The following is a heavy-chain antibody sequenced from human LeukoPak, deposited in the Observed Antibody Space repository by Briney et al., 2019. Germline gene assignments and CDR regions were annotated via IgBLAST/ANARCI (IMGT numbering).Heavy chain of an antibody. CDR1: GYTFTSYD. Sequence: ASVKVSCKASGYTFTSYDINWVRQATGQGLEWMGWMNPNSGNTGYAQKFQGRVTMTRNTSISTAYMELSSLRSEDTAVYYCARGYCSGGSGYQYYFDYWGQGTLVTVSS. CDR2: MNPNSGNT. CDR3: ARGYCSGGSGYQYYFDY. J-gene: IGHJ4*02. D-gene: IGHD2-15*01. V-gene: IGHV1-8*01.